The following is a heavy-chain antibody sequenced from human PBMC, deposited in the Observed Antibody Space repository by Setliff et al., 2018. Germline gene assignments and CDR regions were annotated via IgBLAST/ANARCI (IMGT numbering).Heavy chain of an antibody. CDR1: GYTFTSYA. D-gene: IGHD3-9*01. V-gene: IGHV1-3*01. Sequence: ASVKVSCKASGYTFTSYALHWLRQAPGQRLGWMAYINGGNGNTHYSQKFRGRVTVTRDTSASTVFMELSTLSSEDTAVYYCAREVYGILTGYSYWYFDLWGRGTLVTVSS. CDR2: INGGNGNT. J-gene: IGHJ2*01. CDR3: AREVYGILTGYSYWYFDL.